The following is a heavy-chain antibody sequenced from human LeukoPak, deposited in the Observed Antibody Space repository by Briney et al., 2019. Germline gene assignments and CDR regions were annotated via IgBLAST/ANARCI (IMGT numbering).Heavy chain of an antibody. Sequence: GGSLRLSCAASGFIFSSYEMNWVRQGPGKGLDWISYITTTDTTKYYTDSVKGRFTITRDNAKNSLYLQRHSLRAEDTAVYYCARGGFVFDIWGQGTLVTVS. V-gene: IGHV3-48*03. CDR3: ARGGFVFDI. CDR2: ITTTDTTK. D-gene: IGHD3-10*01. J-gene: IGHJ4*02. CDR1: GFIFSSYE.